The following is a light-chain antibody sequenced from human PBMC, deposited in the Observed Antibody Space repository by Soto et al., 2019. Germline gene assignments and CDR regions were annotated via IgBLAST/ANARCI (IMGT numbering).Light chain of an antibody. CDR2: AVS. J-gene: IGKJ2*01. V-gene: IGKV1-39*01. Sequence: DSQVTQSPSSLYASIGNRGNNTCRASQNIKKYLNWYEQKPEDAPQLRSYAVSTLQVAVPSRFSGRGSCTDFTLTISSLQPESFATYHCQQRHSTPYTFGQGTRLEI. CDR3: QQRHSTPYT. CDR1: QNIKKY.